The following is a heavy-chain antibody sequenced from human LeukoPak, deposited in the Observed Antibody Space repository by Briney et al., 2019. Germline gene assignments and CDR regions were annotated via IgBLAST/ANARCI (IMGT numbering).Heavy chain of an antibody. D-gene: IGHD3-9*01. CDR1: GFTFSRYG. CDR2: IWYDGSNK. V-gene: IGHV3-33*08. J-gene: IGHJ5*01. CDR3: VRDWDHFDFDS. Sequence: GRSLRLSCAASGFTFSRYGMHWVRQAPGKGLEWVAVIWYDGSNKYYADSVKGRFTISRDNAKNTLYLQMKSLRAEDTAVYYCVRDWDHFDFDSWGQGTLVTVSS.